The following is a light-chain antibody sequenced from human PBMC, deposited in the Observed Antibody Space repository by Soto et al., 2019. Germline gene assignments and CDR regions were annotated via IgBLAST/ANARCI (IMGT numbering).Light chain of an antibody. J-gene: IGLJ2*01. CDR2: AND. CDR1: SSNIGKNG. V-gene: IGLV1-36*01. Sequence: QPVLTQPPSVSEAPGQRVTISCSGSSSNIGKNGVNWYQQVPGEAPRLLIYANDLRPSRVSDRFSGSKSGTSASLAISGLQSEDEANYYCSTWDDNLSVVFGGGTNLTVL. CDR3: STWDDNLSVV.